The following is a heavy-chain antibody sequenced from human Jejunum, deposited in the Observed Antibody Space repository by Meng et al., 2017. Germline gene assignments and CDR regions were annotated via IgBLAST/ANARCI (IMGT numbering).Heavy chain of an antibody. CDR1: GASISSSNW. CDR2: VYHSGST. V-gene: IGHV4-4*02. CDR3: ARLRDNWNYPDY. Sequence: QVQLQESGPGLVKPSGTLSLTCGVSGASISSSNWWSWVRQPPGKGLEWIGEVYHSGSTNNNPSLRSRVIISVDKSNNQFSLRLSPVSAADTAIYYCARLRDNWNYPDYWGQGILVTVSS. D-gene: IGHD1-20*01. J-gene: IGHJ4*02.